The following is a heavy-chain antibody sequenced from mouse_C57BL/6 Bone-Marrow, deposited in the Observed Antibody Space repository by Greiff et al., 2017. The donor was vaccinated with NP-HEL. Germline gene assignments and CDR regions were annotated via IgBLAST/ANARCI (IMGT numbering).Heavy chain of an antibody. J-gene: IGHJ4*01. CDR3: ARTYYYGSLYYAMDY. CDR1: GYTFTDYY. V-gene: IGHV1-26*01. CDR2: INPNNGGT. Sequence: EVQLQQSGPELVKPGASVKISCKASGYTFTDYYMNWVKQSHGKSLEWIGDINPNNGGTSYNQKFKGKATLTVDKSSSTAYMELRSLTSEDSAVYYCARTYYYGSLYYAMDYWGQGTSVIVSS. D-gene: IGHD1-1*01.